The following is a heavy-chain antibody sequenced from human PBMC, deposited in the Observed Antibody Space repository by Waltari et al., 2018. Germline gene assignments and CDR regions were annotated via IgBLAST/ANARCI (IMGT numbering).Heavy chain of an antibody. J-gene: IGHJ4*02. D-gene: IGHD1-1*01. CDR2: FDPEEREI. CDR3: ATIPSLSVSGPFDF. Sequence: QVQLVQSGTEVKKPGASVKVSCKVSGYTLTELSMHWVRQAPGKGPEWMGGFDPEEREIVYAQKFQGRVTMTEDTSTDTAYMKLSSLRSEDTAMYYCATIPSLSVSGPFDFWGQGTLVTVSS. V-gene: IGHV1-24*01. CDR1: GYTLTELS.